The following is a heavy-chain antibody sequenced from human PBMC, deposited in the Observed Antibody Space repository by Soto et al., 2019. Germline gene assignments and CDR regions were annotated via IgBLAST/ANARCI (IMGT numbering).Heavy chain of an antibody. CDR2: IYWDGES. V-gene: IGHV2-5*02. CDR3: ARRDSTGTTTYFDS. J-gene: IGHJ4*02. Sequence: SGPTLVNPTETLTLPCPFSEFSFTTTRMGVGWTRQPPGKALEWLAIIYWDGESRYNPLLRRRLTLTEDTSKNQVVLTKTNMDPKDTATYYCARRDSTGTTTYFDSWGQGIPVTVSS. D-gene: IGHD1-1*01. CDR1: EFSFTTTRMG.